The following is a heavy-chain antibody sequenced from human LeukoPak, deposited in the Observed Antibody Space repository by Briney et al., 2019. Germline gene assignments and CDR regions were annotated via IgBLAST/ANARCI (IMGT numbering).Heavy chain of an antibody. D-gene: IGHD3-22*01. Sequence: SETLSLTCAVYGGSFSGYYWSWIRQPPGKGLEWIGDINHSGSTNYNPSLKSRVSISLDTSKNQFSLKLNSVTAADTAVYYCARGNYDSSGYFLFDFWGQGTLVTVSS. V-gene: IGHV4-34*01. CDR1: GGSFSGYY. CDR3: ARGNYDSSGYFLFDF. J-gene: IGHJ4*02. CDR2: INHSGST.